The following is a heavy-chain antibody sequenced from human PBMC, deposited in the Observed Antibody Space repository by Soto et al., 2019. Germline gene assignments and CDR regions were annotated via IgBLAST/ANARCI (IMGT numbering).Heavy chain of an antibody. CDR2: ISGSGGST. D-gene: IGHD3-3*01. CDR3: AKDRTLSTYYDFWSGSPKPDWFDP. J-gene: IGHJ5*02. CDR1: GFTFSSYA. Sequence: GGSPGPPWAAPGFTFSSYAKRWVRQAPGKGMGWVAAISGSGGSTYYAASVKGRFTISRDNSKNTLYLQMNSLRAEDAAVYYCAKDRTLSTYYDFWSGSPKPDWFDPWGQGTLVTVSS. V-gene: IGHV3-23*01.